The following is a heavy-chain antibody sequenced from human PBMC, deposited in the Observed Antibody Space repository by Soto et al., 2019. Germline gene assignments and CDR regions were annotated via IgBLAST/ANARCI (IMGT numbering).Heavy chain of an antibody. D-gene: IGHD1-26*01. V-gene: IGHV4-59*12. Sequence: PSETLSLTCTVSGGSISSYYWNWIRQPLGKGLEWIGYIYHSGNTYYNPSLKSRATISVDRSKNQFFLKVKSLTAADTAVYYCARGYPAYWGQGTLVTVSS. CDR1: GGSISSYY. J-gene: IGHJ4*02. CDR3: ARGYPAY. CDR2: IYHSGNT.